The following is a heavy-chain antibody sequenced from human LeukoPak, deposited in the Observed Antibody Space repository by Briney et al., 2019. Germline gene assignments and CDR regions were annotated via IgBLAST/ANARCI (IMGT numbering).Heavy chain of an antibody. V-gene: IGHV3-48*02. J-gene: IGHJ4*02. Sequence: AGGSLRLSCATSGFTFSSYSMNWVRQAPGEGLEWVSYISSSSSTIYYADSVKGRFTISRDNAQNSVYLQMNSLRDEDTAVYYCARVGELDYWGQGTLVTVSS. D-gene: IGHD1-26*01. CDR3: ARVGELDY. CDR1: GFTFSSYS. CDR2: ISSSSSTI.